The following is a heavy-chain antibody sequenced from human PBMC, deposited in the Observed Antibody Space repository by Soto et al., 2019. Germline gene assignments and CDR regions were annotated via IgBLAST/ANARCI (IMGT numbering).Heavy chain of an antibody. CDR1: GLTFTTYW. Sequence: SLRLSCVVSGLTFTTYWMSWVRQAPGKGLEWVANIRQDGGSQYYVDSVKGRFTISRDNAKNSVYLQMDSLRAEDTAVYYCVRGGHGSGSYLGSHWGQGVLVAVSS. V-gene: IGHV3-7*03. D-gene: IGHD3-10*01. J-gene: IGHJ4*02. CDR3: VRGGHGSGSYLGSH. CDR2: IRQDGGSQ.